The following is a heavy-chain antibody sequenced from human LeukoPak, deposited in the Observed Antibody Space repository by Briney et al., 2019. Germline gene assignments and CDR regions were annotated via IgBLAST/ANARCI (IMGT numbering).Heavy chain of an antibody. J-gene: IGHJ5*02. Sequence: ASVKVSCKASGYTFTGYYMHWVRQAPGQGLEWMGWINPNSGGTNYAQKFQGRATMTRDTSISTAYMELSRLRSDDTAVYYCARVVVPAAIVTGDWFDPWGQGTLVTVSS. CDR2: INPNSGGT. CDR3: ARVVVPAAIVTGDWFDP. CDR1: GYTFTGYY. V-gene: IGHV1-2*02. D-gene: IGHD2-2*02.